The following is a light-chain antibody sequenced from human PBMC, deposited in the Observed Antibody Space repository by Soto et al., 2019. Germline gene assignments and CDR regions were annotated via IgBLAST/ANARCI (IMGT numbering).Light chain of an antibody. CDR3: AAWDDSLNGYV. V-gene: IGLV1-44*01. J-gene: IGLJ1*01. CDR1: NSNIRSNT. CDR2: SIN. Sequence: QSVLTQPRSASGTPGQRGTISCSGSNSNIRSNTVTWYQQLPGTPPKLLIYSINQRPPGVPDRFSGSKSDTSASLAISGLQSEDEADYYCAAWDDSLNGYVFGTGTKVTVL.